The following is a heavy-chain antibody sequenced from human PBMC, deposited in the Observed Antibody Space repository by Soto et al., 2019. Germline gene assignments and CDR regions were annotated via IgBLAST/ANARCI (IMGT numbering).Heavy chain of an antibody. D-gene: IGHD4-17*01. J-gene: IGHJ6*02. CDR2: IDYSGST. CDR1: GGSVSSGSYY. CDR3: AREVHGDYDDYYYYGMDV. V-gene: IGHV4-61*01. Sequence: LETLSLTCTVTGGSVSSGSYYWSWIRQPPGKGLEWIGYIDYSGSTNYNPSLKSRVTISVDTSKNQFSLKLSSVTAADTAVYYCAREVHGDYDDYYYYGMDVWGQGTTVTVSS.